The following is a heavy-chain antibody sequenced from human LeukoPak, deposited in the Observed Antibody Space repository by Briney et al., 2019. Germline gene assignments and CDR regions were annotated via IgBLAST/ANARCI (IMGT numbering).Heavy chain of an antibody. CDR1: GGSISSSSYY. J-gene: IGHJ4*02. V-gene: IGHV4-39*01. D-gene: IGHD6-13*01. CDR2: IYYSGST. Sequence: SETLSLTCTVSGGSISSSSYYWGWIRQPPGKGLEWIGSIYYSGSTYYNPSLKSRVTISVDTSKNQFSLKLSSVTAADTVVYYCARQQLVPNFDYWGQGTLVTVSS. CDR3: ARQQLVPNFDY.